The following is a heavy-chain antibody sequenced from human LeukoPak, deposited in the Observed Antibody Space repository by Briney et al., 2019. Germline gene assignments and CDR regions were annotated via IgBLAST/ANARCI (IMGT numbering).Heavy chain of an antibody. CDR2: INHSGST. CDR1: GGAFSGYY. Sequence: SETVSLTCAVYGGAFSGYYWSWIRQPPGKGLEWIGEINHSGSTNYNPSLKSRVTISVDTSKNQFSLKLSSVTAADTAVYYCARGSSGYFWGQGTLVTVSS. V-gene: IGHV4-34*01. D-gene: IGHD3-22*01. CDR3: ARGSSGYF. J-gene: IGHJ4*02.